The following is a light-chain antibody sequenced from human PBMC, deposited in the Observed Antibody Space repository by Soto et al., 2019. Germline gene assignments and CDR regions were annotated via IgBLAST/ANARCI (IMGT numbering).Light chain of an antibody. CDR3: QQYNTYPWT. CDR1: QSISSY. V-gene: IGKV1-39*01. CDR2: AAS. Sequence: DIQMTQSPSSLSASVGDRVTITCRAGQSISSYLNWYQQKPGKAPKLLIYAASSLQSGVPSRFSGSGSGTEFTLTISSLQAADFATYYCQQYNTYPWTFGQGTKVDIK. J-gene: IGKJ1*01.